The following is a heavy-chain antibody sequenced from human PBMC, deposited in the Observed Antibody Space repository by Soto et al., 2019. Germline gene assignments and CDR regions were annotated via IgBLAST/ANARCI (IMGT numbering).Heavy chain of an antibody. J-gene: IGHJ4*02. Sequence: SETLSLTCTVSGGSISSYYWSWIRQPPGKGLEWIGYIYYSGSTNYNPSLKSRVTISVDTSKNQFSLKLSSVTAADTAVYYCARSTTFPSFTFDYWGQGNLVTVSS. CDR3: ARSTTFPSFTFDY. V-gene: IGHV4-59*01. CDR1: GGSISSYY. D-gene: IGHD1-1*01. CDR2: IYYSGST.